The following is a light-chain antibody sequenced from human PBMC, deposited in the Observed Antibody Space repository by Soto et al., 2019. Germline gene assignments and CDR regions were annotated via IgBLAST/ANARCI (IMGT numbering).Light chain of an antibody. CDR2: WAS. CDR1: QSVLY. CDR3: QQYYSTPLT. V-gene: IGKV4-1*01. Sequence: DIVMTQSPDSLAVSRGERATINCKSSQSVLYLAWYQQKPGQPPKLLIYWASTRESGVPDRFSGSGSGTDFTLTISSLQAEDVAVYYCQQYYSTPLTFGQGTRVEIK. J-gene: IGKJ1*01.